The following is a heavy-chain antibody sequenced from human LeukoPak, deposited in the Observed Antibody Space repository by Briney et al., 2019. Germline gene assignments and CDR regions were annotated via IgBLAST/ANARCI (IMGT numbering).Heavy chain of an antibody. V-gene: IGHV1-2*02. CDR3: ARDLQIDGDY. D-gene: IGHD2-21*01. J-gene: IGHJ4*02. CDR1: GYTFTGYY. CDR2: INPNSGVT. Sequence: ASVKVSCKASGYTFTGYYMHCVRQAPGQGLEWMGWINPNSGVTNYAQKFQGRVTMTSDTSISTAYMELSRLRSDDTAVYYCARDLQIDGDYWGQGTLVTVSS.